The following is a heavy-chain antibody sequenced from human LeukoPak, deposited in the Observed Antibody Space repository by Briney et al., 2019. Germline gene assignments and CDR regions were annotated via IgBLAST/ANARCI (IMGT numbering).Heavy chain of an antibody. CDR1: GVSFSGYY. CDR3: ARWDSNPRYFDY. V-gene: IGHV4-34*01. Sequence: SETLSLTCAVYGVSFSGYYWSWLRQPPGKGLEWIGEINHSGSTNYNPSLKSRVTISVDTSKNQFSLKLSSVTAADTAVYYCARWDSNPRYFDYWGQGTLVTVSS. D-gene: IGHD1-26*01. CDR2: INHSGST. J-gene: IGHJ4*02.